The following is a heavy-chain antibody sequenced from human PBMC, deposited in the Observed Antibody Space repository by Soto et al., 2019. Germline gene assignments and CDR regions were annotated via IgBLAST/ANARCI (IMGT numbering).Heavy chain of an antibody. D-gene: IGHD2-21*01. CDR3: ARRAVVAVTGSLDNWLDP. J-gene: IGHJ5*02. Sequence: SETLSLTCTVSGGSISSYYWSWIRQPPGKGLEWIGYVYNSGSTNYNPSLKSRVTISVDTSKNQFSLKVNSVTAADTAVYYCARRAVVAVTGSLDNWLDPWGQGILVT. V-gene: IGHV4-59*01. CDR2: VYNSGST. CDR1: GGSISSYY.